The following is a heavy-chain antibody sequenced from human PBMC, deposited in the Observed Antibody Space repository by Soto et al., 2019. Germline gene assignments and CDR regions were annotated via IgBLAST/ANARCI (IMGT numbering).Heavy chain of an antibody. CDR3: ARRLGLLVTPIPGY. Sequence: QMQLVQSGAEVKKPGASVKVSCKASGYTFTGYHMHWVRQAPGQGLEWMGWINPNSGVTIYAQKFQGRVIMTRETPISTAYMELSRLTSDDTAVYYCARRLGLLVTPIPGYWGQGTLVTVSS. J-gene: IGHJ4*02. D-gene: IGHD2-21*02. CDR2: INPNSGVT. CDR1: GYTFTGYH. V-gene: IGHV1-2*02.